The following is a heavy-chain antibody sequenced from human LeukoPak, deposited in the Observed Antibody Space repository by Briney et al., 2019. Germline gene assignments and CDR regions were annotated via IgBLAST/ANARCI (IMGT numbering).Heavy chain of an antibody. CDR1: GYSISSGYY. J-gene: IGHJ4*02. Sequence: SETLSLTCTVSGYSISSGYYWGWIRQPPGKGLEWIGGIYHSGSTYYNPSLKSRVTISVDTSKNQFSLKLSSVTAADTAVYYCARALGPSIPEYDYWGQGTLVTVSS. CDR2: IYHSGST. CDR3: ARALGPSIPEYDY. V-gene: IGHV4-38-2*02. D-gene: IGHD2-21*01.